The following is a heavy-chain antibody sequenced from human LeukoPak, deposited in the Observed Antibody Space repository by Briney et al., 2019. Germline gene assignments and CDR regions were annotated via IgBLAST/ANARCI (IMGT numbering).Heavy chain of an antibody. D-gene: IGHD6-13*01. CDR2: IYSGGET. CDR3: IRDPPAVAINTYA. Sequence: PGGSLRLSCAASGVSVSSNFMIWVRQAPGEGLEWVSLIYSGGETSYADSVKGRFSISRDNSKNTLYLQMNSLRVEDTAVYYCIRDPPAVAINTYAWGQGTLVTVSS. CDR1: GVSVSSNF. V-gene: IGHV3-66*01. J-gene: IGHJ5*02.